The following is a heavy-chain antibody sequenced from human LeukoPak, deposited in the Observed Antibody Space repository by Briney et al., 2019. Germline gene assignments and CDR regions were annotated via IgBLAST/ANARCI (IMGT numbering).Heavy chain of an antibody. CDR3: ARDQATGYYDSSGPFDY. V-gene: IGHV1-18*01. D-gene: IGHD3-22*01. CDR2: ISAYNGNT. CDR1: GYTFTSYG. J-gene: IGHJ4*02. Sequence: GASVKVSCKASGYTFTSYGISWVRQAPGQGLEWMGWISAYNGNTNYAQKLQGRVTMTTDTSTSTAYMELRSLRSDDTAVYYCARDQATGYYDSSGPFDYWGQGTLVTVSS.